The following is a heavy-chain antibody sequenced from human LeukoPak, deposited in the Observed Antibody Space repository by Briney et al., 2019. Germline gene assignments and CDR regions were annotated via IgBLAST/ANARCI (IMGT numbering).Heavy chain of an antibody. CDR1: GFTFDDYA. Sequence: PGGSLRLSCAASGFTFDDYAMHWVRQAPGKGLEWVSGISWNSGSIGYADSVKGRFTISRDNSKNTLYLQMNSLRAEDTAVYYCAKDLGIAVAGTVSSWFDPWGQGTLVTVSS. D-gene: IGHD6-19*01. V-gene: IGHV3-9*01. CDR2: ISWNSGSI. J-gene: IGHJ5*02. CDR3: AKDLGIAVAGTVSSWFDP.